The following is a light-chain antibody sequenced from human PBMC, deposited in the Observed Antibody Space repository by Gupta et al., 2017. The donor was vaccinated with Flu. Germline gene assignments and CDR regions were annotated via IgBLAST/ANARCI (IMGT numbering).Light chain of an antibody. CDR1: SSDVVVYNY. V-gene: IGLV2-14*01. CDR3: SSYTNTNTLCV. Sequence: QSALTTPASLSGSPGQSITISCTGSSSDVVVYNYVSGYQQHPGKAPKLIIYDVHNRPSGVSTRFSGSKSGNTASLTISGLKAEDEDDYFCSSYTNTNTLCVFGGGTTITVL. J-gene: IGLJ1*01. CDR2: DVH.